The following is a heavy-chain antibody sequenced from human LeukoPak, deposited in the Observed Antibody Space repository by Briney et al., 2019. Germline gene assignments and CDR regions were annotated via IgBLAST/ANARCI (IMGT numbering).Heavy chain of an antibody. Sequence: ASVKVSCKVSGYTLTELSMHWVRQAPGKGLGWMGGFDPEDGETIYAQKFQGRVTMTEDTSTDTAYMELSSLRSEDTAVYYCATVLRLRYYYGSGRWYWFDPWGQGTLVTVSS. D-gene: IGHD3-10*01. V-gene: IGHV1-24*01. CDR2: FDPEDGET. CDR1: GYTLTELS. J-gene: IGHJ5*02. CDR3: ATVLRLRYYYGSGRWYWFDP.